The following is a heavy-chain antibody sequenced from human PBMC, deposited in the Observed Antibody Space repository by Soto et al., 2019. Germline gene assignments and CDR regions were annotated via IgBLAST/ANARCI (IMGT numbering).Heavy chain of an antibody. Sequence: EVQLVQSGAEVKKPGASLKISCEASGYSFTKYGIGWVRQMPGKGLEWMGNSYPGDSDTRYSPSFQGQVTISVDKSTQTAYLQWRSLKASDTAIYYCARREHHYDHNGNSRYYFDYWGQGTLVTVSS. V-gene: IGHV5-51*03. J-gene: IGHJ4*02. CDR1: GYSFTKYG. CDR2: SYPGDSDT. CDR3: ARREHHYDHNGNSRYYFDY. D-gene: IGHD3-22*01.